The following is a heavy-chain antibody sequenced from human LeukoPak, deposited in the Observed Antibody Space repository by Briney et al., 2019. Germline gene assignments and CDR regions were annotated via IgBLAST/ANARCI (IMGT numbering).Heavy chain of an antibody. Sequence: GGSLRLSCAASEFTFSNYPMNWVRQAPGKGLEWVSGISGGGGSTYYADSVKGRFTISRDNSKNTLYLQMDSLRAEDTALYYCAKGSGINHYHWIDPWGQGTLVTVSS. CDR1: EFTFSNYP. V-gene: IGHV3-23*01. J-gene: IGHJ5*02. CDR3: AKGSGINHYHWIDP. D-gene: IGHD1-14*01. CDR2: ISGGGGST.